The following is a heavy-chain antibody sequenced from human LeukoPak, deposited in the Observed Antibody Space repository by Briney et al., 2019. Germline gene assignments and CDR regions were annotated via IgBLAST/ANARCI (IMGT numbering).Heavy chain of an antibody. CDR1: GGAFSSYA. CDR3: ARGGGSLRGAFDI. Sequence: SVTVSCKASGGAFSSYAISWVRQAPGQGLEWMGGIIPIFGTANYAQKFQGRVTITADESTSTAYMELSSLRSEDTAVYYCARGGGSLRGAFDIWGQGTMVTVSS. D-gene: IGHD2-15*01. J-gene: IGHJ3*02. V-gene: IGHV1-69*13. CDR2: IIPIFGTA.